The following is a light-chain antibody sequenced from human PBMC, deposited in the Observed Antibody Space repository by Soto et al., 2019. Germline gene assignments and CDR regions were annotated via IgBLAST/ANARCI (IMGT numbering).Light chain of an antibody. CDR2: AAS. CDR3: LLDYSYFWA. Sequence: AIQMTQSPSSLSASVGDSVTITCRTSQGIRSALGWYQQKPGKVPKLLIYAASTLRSGVPSRFSGSGSGRDFTLTISSLQPEDFATYYCLLDYSYFWAFGQGNKV. J-gene: IGKJ1*01. V-gene: IGKV1-6*01. CDR1: QGIRSA.